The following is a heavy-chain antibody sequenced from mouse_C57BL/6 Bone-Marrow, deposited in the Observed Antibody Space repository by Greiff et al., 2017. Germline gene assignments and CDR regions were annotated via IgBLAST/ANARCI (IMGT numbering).Heavy chain of an antibody. CDR3: ANYYGSSYWYFDV. J-gene: IGHJ1*03. CDR2: IHPRSGNT. CDR1: GYTFTSYG. Sequence: VKLQESGAELARPGASVKLSCKASGYTFTSYGISWVKQRTGQGLEWIGEIHPRSGNTYYNEQFKGKATRTADKSASTAYMELRSLTSEDSAVYFCANYYGSSYWYFDVLGTGTTGTVSS. D-gene: IGHD1-1*01. V-gene: IGHV1-81*01.